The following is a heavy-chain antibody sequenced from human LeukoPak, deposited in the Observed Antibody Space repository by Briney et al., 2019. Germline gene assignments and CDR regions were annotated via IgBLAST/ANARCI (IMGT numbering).Heavy chain of an antibody. CDR1: GYTFSRYG. CDR3: ARQSFIAGDNWNYVLNGDDALDI. J-gene: IGHJ3*02. Sequence: ASVKVSCKASGYTFSRYGITWVGQPPGQGLEGMGWITAYDGNTNFAQNFQARVNMTTDTSTNTAYMELRSLRSDATAVYYCARQSFIAGDNWNYVLNGDDALDIWGQGTMVTVSS. CDR2: ITAYDGNT. D-gene: IGHD1-7*01. V-gene: IGHV1-18*01.